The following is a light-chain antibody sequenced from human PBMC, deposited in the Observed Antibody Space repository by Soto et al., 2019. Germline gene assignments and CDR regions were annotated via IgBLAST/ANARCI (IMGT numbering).Light chain of an antibody. CDR3: QQYYSYPRT. CDR2: GAS. J-gene: IGKJ1*01. V-gene: IGKV1-16*02. Sequence: DIQMTQSPSSLSASVGDRVTITCRASQDITNYLTWFQQKPGKAPKSLMYGASRLQSGVPSKFSGSGSGTDFTLTISSLQPEDFAIYYCQQYYSYPRTLGQGTKVDIK. CDR1: QDITNY.